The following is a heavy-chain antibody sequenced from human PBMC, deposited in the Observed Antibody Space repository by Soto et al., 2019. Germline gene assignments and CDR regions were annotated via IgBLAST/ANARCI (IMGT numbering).Heavy chain of an antibody. CDR2: INHSRST. CDR3: ARTRVGVVVITPLYFDY. Sequence: PSDPLSLTCAVYGGSFSGYYWSWIRQPPGKGLEWIGEINHSRSTNYNPSLKSRVTISVDTPKNQCSLKLSSVTAADTAGYYCARTRVGVVVITPLYFDYWGQGTLVT. D-gene: IGHD3-22*01. J-gene: IGHJ4*02. V-gene: IGHV4-34*01. CDR1: GGSFSGYY.